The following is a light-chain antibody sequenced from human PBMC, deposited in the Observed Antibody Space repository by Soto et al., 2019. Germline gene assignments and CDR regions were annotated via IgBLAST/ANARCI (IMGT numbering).Light chain of an antibody. Sequence: QSALTQPASVSGSPGQSITISCTGTSSVVGSYDAVSWYQHHPGKVPKLMIYEVNTRPSGVSYRFSGSKSGDTASLTISGLQAEDEADYFCCSYAGTVAYVFGTGTKVTVL. CDR3: CSYAGTVAYV. CDR2: EVN. CDR1: SSVVGSYDA. J-gene: IGLJ1*01. V-gene: IGLV2-23*02.